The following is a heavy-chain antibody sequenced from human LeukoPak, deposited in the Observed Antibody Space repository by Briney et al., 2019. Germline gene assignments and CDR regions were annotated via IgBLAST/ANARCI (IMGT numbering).Heavy chain of an antibody. Sequence: SETLSLTCTVSGGSISSGDYYWSWIRQPPGKGLEWIGYIYYSGSTYYNPSLKSRVTISVDTSKNQFSLKLSSVTAADTAVYYCARDVGGYYIDYWGQGILVTVSS. CDR2: IYYSGST. D-gene: IGHD3-3*01. J-gene: IGHJ4*02. V-gene: IGHV4-30-4*08. CDR3: ARDVGGYYIDY. CDR1: GGSISSGDYY.